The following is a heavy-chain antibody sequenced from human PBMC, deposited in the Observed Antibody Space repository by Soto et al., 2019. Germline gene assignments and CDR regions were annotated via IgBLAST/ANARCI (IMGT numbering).Heavy chain of an antibody. CDR1: GFTFSNYV. D-gene: IGHD5-12*01. CDR2: ISASGGST. Sequence: EVQLLDSGGGLVQPGGSLRLSCAASGFTFSNYVMNWVRQAPGKGLDWVSAISASGGSTYYADSVKGRFTISRDTSKNTLYLQMRSGSAEDTAVYYCAKGPLGSGYDLDVGGQGTLVTVAS. V-gene: IGHV3-23*01. J-gene: IGHJ4*02. CDR3: AKGPLGSGYDLDV.